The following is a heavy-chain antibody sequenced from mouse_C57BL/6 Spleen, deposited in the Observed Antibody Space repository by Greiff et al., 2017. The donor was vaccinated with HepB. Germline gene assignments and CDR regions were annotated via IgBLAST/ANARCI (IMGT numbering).Heavy chain of an antibody. Sequence: DVHLVESGGDLVKPGGSLKLSCAASGFTFSSYGMSWVRQTPDKRLEWVATISSGGSYTYYPDSVKGRFTISRDNAKNTLYLQMSSLKSEDTAMYYCARDRPAWFAYWGQGTLVTVSA. CDR2: ISSGGSYT. V-gene: IGHV5-6*01. J-gene: IGHJ3*01. CDR1: GFTFSSYG. CDR3: ARDRPAWFAY.